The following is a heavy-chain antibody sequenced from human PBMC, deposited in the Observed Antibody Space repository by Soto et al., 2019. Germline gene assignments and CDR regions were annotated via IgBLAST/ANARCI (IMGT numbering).Heavy chain of an antibody. V-gene: IGHV4-59*01. J-gene: IGHJ2*01. CDR1: GGSISSYY. CDR2: IYYSGST. D-gene: IGHD5-12*01. Sequence: QVQLQESGPGLVKPSETLSLTCTVSGGSISSYYWSWIRQPPGKGLEWIGYIYYSGSTNYNPSLKSRVPISVDTSKNQFSLKLSSVTAADTAVYYCARGGLDGYNHYWYFDLWGRGTLVTVSS. CDR3: ARGGLDGYNHYWYFDL.